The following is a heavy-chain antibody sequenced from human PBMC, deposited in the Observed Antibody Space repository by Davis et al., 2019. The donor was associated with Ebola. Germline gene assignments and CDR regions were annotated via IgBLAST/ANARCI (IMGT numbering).Heavy chain of an antibody. CDR2: IRSKANSYAT. J-gene: IGHJ4*02. V-gene: IGHV3-73*01. CDR1: GFTFSNAW. D-gene: IGHD2-21*01. Sequence: GESLKISCVASGFTFSNAWMAWVRQAPGKGLEWIGRIRSKANSYATAYAASVKGRFTISRDDSKNTAYLQMNSLKTEDTAVYYCTSGRVEGDYWGQGTLVTVSS. CDR3: TSGRVEGDY.